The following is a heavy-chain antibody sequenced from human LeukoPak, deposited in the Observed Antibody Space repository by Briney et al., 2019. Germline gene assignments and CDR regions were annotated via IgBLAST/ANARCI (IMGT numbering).Heavy chain of an antibody. D-gene: IGHD5-18*01. CDR3: AKDQDTAMITPPTADY. V-gene: IGHV3-30*18. CDR1: GFTFVNYG. J-gene: IGHJ4*02. Sequence: GGSLRLSCAASGFTFVNYGMHWVRQAPGKGLEWVAIISYVGTNKYYADSVKGRFTISRDNSKNTLYLQMNSLRAEDTAVYYCAKDQDTAMITPPTADYWGQGILVTVSS. CDR2: ISYVGTNK.